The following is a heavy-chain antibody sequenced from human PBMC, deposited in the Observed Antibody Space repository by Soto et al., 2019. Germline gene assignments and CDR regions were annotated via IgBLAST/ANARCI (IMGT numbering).Heavy chain of an antibody. D-gene: IGHD2-15*01. CDR2: ISYDGSNK. CDR1: GFTFSSYA. V-gene: IGHV3-30-3*01. CDR3: ARDRGVGAATGWFDP. Sequence: GGSLRLSRAASGFTFSSYAMHWVRQAPGKGLEGVAVISYDGSNKYYADSVRGRFTISRDNSKNTPYLQMNSLRAEDTAVYYCARDRGVGAATGWFDPRGQGTLVTVSS. J-gene: IGHJ5*02.